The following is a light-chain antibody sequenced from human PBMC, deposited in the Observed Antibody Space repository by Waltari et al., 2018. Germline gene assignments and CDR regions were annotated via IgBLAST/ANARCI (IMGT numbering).Light chain of an antibody. CDR2: RND. CDR1: ASNIGDNV. CDR3: ATWDDSPSGHWV. Sequence: QSVLTQPPSASGTPGQRVTISCSGRASNIGDNVVNWYQQFPGKAPKLVIYRNDQRPSGVPGRFSGSKSGTSASLAISGLQSEDEADYYCATWDDSPSGHWVFGGGTKVTVL. J-gene: IGLJ3*02. V-gene: IGLV1-44*01.